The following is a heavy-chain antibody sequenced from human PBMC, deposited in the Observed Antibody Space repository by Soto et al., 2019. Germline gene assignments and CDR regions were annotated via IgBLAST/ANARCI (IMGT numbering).Heavy chain of an antibody. D-gene: IGHD2-2*01. CDR2: INAGNGNT. V-gene: IGHV1-3*01. CDR1: GYTFTSYA. CDR3: ARGQGPTKTNWFDP. Sequence: GASVKVSCKASGYTFTSYAMHWVRQAPGQRLEWMGWINAGNGNTKYSQKFQGRVTITRDTSASTAYMELSSLRSEDTAVYYCARGQGPTKTNWFDPWGQGTLVTVSS. J-gene: IGHJ5*02.